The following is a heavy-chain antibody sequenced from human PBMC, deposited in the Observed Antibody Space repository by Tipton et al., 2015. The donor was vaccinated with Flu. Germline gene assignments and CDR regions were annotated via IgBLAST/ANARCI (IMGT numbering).Heavy chain of an antibody. V-gene: IGHV4-34*01. D-gene: IGHD5-24*01. CDR3: ARGKNVEMATSNWDYWYFDL. CDR1: GGPFSGYY. CDR2: INHSGST. Sequence: TLSLTCAVYGGPFSGYYWSWIRQPPGKGLEWIGEINHSGSTNYNPSLKSRVTISVDTSKNQFSLKLSSVTAADTAVYYCARGKNVEMATSNWDYWYFDLWGRGTLVTVSS. J-gene: IGHJ2*01.